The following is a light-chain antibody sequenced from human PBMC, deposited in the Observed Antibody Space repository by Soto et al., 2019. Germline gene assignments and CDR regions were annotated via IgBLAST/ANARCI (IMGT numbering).Light chain of an antibody. Sequence: QSALTQPASVSGSPGQSIPISCTGTSSDVGAYNYVSWYQQYPDKAPKVMIYDVSNRPSGVSNRFSGSKSGNTASLTISGLQAEDEADYYCLSYTTSGTYVFGTGTKLTVL. CDR1: SSDVGAYNY. CDR3: LSYTTSGTYV. V-gene: IGLV2-14*01. J-gene: IGLJ1*01. CDR2: DVS.